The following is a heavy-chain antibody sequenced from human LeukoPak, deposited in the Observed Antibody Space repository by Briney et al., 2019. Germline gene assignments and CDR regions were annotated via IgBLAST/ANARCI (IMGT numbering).Heavy chain of an antibody. CDR2: VSDDGNTK. J-gene: IGHJ4*02. CDR3: ATGSPGGH. V-gene: IGHV3-30*03. D-gene: IGHD6-25*01. CDR1: GFTFSSYG. Sequence: GGSLRLSCAASGFTFSSYGIHWVRQAPGMGLEWVAVVSDDGNTKYYADSVKGRFTISRDNSMNTLSLQMNSLRPEDTAVYYCATGSPGGHWGQGTLVTVSS.